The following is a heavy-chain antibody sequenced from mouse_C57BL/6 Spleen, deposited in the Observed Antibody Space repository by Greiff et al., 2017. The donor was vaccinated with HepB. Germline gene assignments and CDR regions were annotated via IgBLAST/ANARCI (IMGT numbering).Heavy chain of an antibody. Sequence: QVQLQQSGAELVMPGASVKLSCKASGYTFTSYWMHWVKQRPGQGLEWIGEIDPSDSYTNYNQKFKGKSTLTVDKSSSTAYMQLSSLTSEDSAVYYGARGNYYSNPYWYFDVWGTGTTVTVSS. J-gene: IGHJ1*03. CDR1: GYTFTSYW. D-gene: IGHD2-5*01. CDR3: ARGNYYSNPYWYFDV. CDR2: IDPSDSYT. V-gene: IGHV1-69*01.